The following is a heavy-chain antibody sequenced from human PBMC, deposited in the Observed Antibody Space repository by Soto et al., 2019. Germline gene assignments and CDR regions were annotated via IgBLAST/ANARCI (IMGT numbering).Heavy chain of an antibody. CDR2: IKQDGGEE. Sequence: EVQLVESGGGLVQPGGALRLSCGASGFTFSNYWMNWVRQAPGKGLEWVANIKQDGGEEYYVDSVKGRFTISRDNAKNSLYLQMTSLRAEVTAVYYCTRGIRGSSGWSYYYGMDVWGQGTTVTVSS. J-gene: IGHJ6*02. CDR1: GFTFSNYW. D-gene: IGHD6-19*01. CDR3: TRGIRGSSGWSYYYGMDV. V-gene: IGHV3-7*03.